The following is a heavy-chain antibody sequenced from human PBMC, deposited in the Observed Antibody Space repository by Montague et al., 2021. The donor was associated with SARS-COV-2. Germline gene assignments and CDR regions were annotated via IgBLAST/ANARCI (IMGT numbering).Heavy chain of an antibody. J-gene: IGHJ4*02. CDR1: GGSISSSSYY. Sequence: SETLSLTCTVSGGSISSSSYYWGWIRQPPGKGLEWIGSIYYSGSTYYNPSLKSRVTISVDTSKNQFSLKLSSVTAAGTAVYYCARLASGWWELTLDYWGQGTLVTVSS. CDR2: IYYSGST. V-gene: IGHV4-39*01. CDR3: ARLASGWWELTLDY. D-gene: IGHD2-15*01.